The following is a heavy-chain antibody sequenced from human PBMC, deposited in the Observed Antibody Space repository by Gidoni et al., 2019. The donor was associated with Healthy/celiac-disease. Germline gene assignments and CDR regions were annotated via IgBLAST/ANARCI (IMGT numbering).Heavy chain of an antibody. CDR1: GFTFSSYS. Sequence: EVQLVESGGGLVKPGGSLRLSCAASGFTFSSYSMNWVRQAPGKGLEWVSSISSSSSYIYYADSVKGRFTISRDNAKNSLYLQMNSLRAEDTAVYYCARDRQQWSNVGWYFDLWGRGTLVTVSS. D-gene: IGHD6-19*01. V-gene: IGHV3-21*01. J-gene: IGHJ2*01. CDR3: ARDRQQWSNVGWYFDL. CDR2: ISSSSSYI.